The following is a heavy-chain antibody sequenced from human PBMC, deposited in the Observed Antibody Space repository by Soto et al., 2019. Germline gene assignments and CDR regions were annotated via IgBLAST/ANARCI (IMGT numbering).Heavy chain of an antibody. J-gene: IGHJ4*02. V-gene: IGHV4-30-4*01. CDR2: IYYSVSS. Sequence: QVQLQESGPGLVKPSQTLSLTCTVSGDSISSADYYWSWIRQPPGRGLEWIGYIYYSVSSYFNPSLKSRLTISVDTSKNLFSLKMSSVTAADTAVYYCARLISGYYFFDYWGQGTLVTVSS. D-gene: IGHD3-22*01. CDR3: ARLISGYYFFDY. CDR1: GDSISSADYY.